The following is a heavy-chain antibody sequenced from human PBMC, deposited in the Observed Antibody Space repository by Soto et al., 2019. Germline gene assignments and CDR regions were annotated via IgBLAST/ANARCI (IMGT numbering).Heavy chain of an antibody. CDR1: GYSFTNYW. D-gene: IGHD2-21*02. Sequence: PGESLKISCKGSGYSFTNYWIGWVRQKPGKGLEWVGTIFPGDSDTRYSPSFQGQVTISADRSTSTAYLQWSSLKASDTAMYYCARPKLPYFGRDPYYVWGYWYFDLWGGAPRVTVP. CDR2: IFPGDSDT. V-gene: IGHV5-51*01. J-gene: IGHJ2*01. CDR3: ARPKLPYFGRDPYYVWGYWYFDL.